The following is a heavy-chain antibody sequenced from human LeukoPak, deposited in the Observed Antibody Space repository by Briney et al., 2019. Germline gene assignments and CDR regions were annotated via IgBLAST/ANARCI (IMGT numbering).Heavy chain of an antibody. J-gene: IGHJ3*02. D-gene: IGHD6-13*01. Sequence: SETLSLTCAVYGGSFSGYYWSWIRQPPGKGLEWIGEINHSGSTNYNPSLKSRVTISVDTSKNQFSLKLSSVTAADTAVYYCARKHSSSWYSGAFDIWGQGTMVTVSS. V-gene: IGHV4-34*01. CDR1: GGSFSGYY. CDR2: INHSGST. CDR3: ARKHSSSWYSGAFDI.